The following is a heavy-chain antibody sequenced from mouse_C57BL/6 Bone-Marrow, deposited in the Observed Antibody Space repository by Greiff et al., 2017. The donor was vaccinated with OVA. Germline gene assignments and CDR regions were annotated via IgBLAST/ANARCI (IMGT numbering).Heavy chain of an antibody. V-gene: IGHV2-2*01. Sequence: VKLMESGPGLVQPSQSLSITCTVSGFSLTSYGVHWVRQSPGKGLEWLGVIWSGGSTDYNAAFISRLSISKDNSKSQVFFKMNSLQADDTAIYYCARNRFPYYYAMDYWGQGTSVTVSS. CDR3: ARNRFPYYYAMDY. CDR2: IWSGGST. J-gene: IGHJ4*01. CDR1: GFSLTSYG.